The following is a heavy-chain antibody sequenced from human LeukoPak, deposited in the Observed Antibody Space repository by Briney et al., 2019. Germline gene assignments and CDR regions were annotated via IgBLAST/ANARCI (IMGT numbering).Heavy chain of an antibody. CDR3: ARGASGGSYPLRSNWFDP. V-gene: IGHV4-39*01. J-gene: IGHJ5*02. Sequence: SETLSLTCTVSGGSISSSSYYWGWIRQPPEKGLEWIGSIYYSGSTYYNPSLKSRVTISVDTSKNQFSPKLSSVTAADTAVYYCARGASGGSYPLRSNWFDPWGQGTLVTVSS. CDR2: IYYSGST. D-gene: IGHD2-15*01. CDR1: GGSISSSSYY.